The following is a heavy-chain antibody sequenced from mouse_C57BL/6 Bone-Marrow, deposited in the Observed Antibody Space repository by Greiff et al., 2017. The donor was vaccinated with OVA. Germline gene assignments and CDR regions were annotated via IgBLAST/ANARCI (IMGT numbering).Heavy chain of an antibody. D-gene: IGHD2-2*01. V-gene: IGHV1-82*01. CDR3: ARHEEGYDASYFDY. J-gene: IGHJ2*01. Sequence: QVQLQQSGPELVKPGASVKISCKASGYAFSSSWMNWVKQRPGKGLEWIGRIYPGDGDTKYNGKFKGKATLTADKSSSTAYMQLSSLTSEDSAVYFCARHEEGYDASYFDYWGQGTTLTVSS. CDR2: IYPGDGDT. CDR1: GYAFSSSW.